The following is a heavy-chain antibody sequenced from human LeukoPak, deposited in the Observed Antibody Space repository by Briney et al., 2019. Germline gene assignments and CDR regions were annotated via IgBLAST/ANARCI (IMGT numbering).Heavy chain of an antibody. CDR3: ARVSGNDFNYYYYGMDV. J-gene: IGHJ6*02. CDR1: GYTFTSYD. CDR2: MNPNSGNT. V-gene: IGHV1-8*01. D-gene: IGHD1-1*01. Sequence: ASVKVSCKASGYTFTSYDINWVRQATGQGLEWMGWMNPNSGNTGYAQKFQGRVTITRNTSISTAYMELSSLRSEDTAVYYCARVSGNDFNYYYYGMDVWGQGTTVTVSS.